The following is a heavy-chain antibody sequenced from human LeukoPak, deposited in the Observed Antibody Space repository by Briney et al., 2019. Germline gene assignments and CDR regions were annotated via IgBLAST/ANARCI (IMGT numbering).Heavy chain of an antibody. V-gene: IGHV3-74*01. Sequence: GGSLRPSCSVSGFSLSRFAMHWVRQAPGKGLVWVSHINGDGSRTTYADSVKGRFTISRDNAKNTLYLQMSSLRAEDTAVYYCARDFHFGQDYWGQGALVTVSS. CDR2: INGDGSRT. CDR1: GFSLSRFA. D-gene: IGHD3-3*01. J-gene: IGHJ4*02. CDR3: ARDFHFGQDY.